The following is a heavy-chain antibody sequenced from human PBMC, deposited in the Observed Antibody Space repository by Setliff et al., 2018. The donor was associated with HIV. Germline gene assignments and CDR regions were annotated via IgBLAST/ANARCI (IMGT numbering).Heavy chain of an antibody. CDR3: AKGTMNHDFLTGYSPFDS. CDR1: GFTFCSFS. CDR2: IQGDGSRT. V-gene: IGHV3-43D*03. D-gene: IGHD3-9*01. J-gene: IGHJ4*02. Sequence: PGGSLRLSCAASGFTFCSFSMDWVRQAPGKALEWVSLIQGDGSRTDYAVSVRGRFTISRDNSKNSLYLQMQSLRPEDTALYYCAKGTMNHDFLTGYSPFDSWGQGTQVTVSS.